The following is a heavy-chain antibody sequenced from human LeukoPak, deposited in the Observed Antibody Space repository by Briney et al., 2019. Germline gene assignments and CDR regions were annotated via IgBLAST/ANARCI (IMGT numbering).Heavy chain of an antibody. D-gene: IGHD4-11*01. Sequence: SETLSLTCTVSGGSISSYYWNWIRQPPGKGLEWIGYIYYSGSTNYNPSLKSRVTISLDTSKKQFSLKLNSVTAADTAVYYCARVAYSNYVDYWGQGILVTVSS. J-gene: IGHJ4*02. V-gene: IGHV4-59*08. CDR1: GGSISSYY. CDR2: IYYSGST. CDR3: ARVAYSNYVDY.